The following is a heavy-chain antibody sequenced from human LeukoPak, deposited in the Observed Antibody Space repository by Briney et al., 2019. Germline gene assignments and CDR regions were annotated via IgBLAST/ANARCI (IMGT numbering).Heavy chain of an antibody. CDR3: ARGSSGWYYFDY. CDR2: INSDGSST. J-gene: IGHJ4*02. V-gene: IGHV3-74*01. D-gene: IGHD6-19*01. CDR1: GFTFSSYW. Sequence: PGGSLRLSCAASGFTFSSYWMHWVRQAPGKGLAWVSRINSDGSSTSYADSVKGRFTISTDNAKNTLYLQINSLRAEDTAVHYCARGSSGWYYFDYWGQGTLLTVSS.